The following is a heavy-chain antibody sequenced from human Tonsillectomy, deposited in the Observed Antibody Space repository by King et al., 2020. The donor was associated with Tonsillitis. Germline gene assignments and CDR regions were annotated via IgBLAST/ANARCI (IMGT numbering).Heavy chain of an antibody. CDR1: GYTFTSYG. V-gene: IGHV1-18*01. Sequence: QLVQSGAEVKKPGASVKVSCKASGYTFTSYGISWVRQAPGQGLEGMGWISAYNGNTNYAPKLQGRVTMTTDTYTITAYMEPRNLGSDDTAGYYCAREYDDFWSGSGGWFDPWGQGTLVTVSS. CDR2: ISAYNGNT. CDR3: AREYDDFWSGSGGWFDP. D-gene: IGHD3-3*01. J-gene: IGHJ5*02.